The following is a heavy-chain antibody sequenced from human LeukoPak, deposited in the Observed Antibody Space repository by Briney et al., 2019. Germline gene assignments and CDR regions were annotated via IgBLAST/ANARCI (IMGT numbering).Heavy chain of an antibody. CDR1: GGSISSSNW. J-gene: IGHJ6*02. D-gene: IGHD2-2*01. V-gene: IGHV4-4*02. CDR3: ARVGGYCTSTSCSNSYYYYGMDV. Sequence: SETLSLTCAVSGGSISSSNWWSWVRQPPGKGPEWIGEIYHSGSTNYNPSLKSRLNISVDKSKNQFSLKVTSVTAADTAVYYCARVGGYCTSTSCSNSYYYYGMDVWGQGTTVTVSS. CDR2: IYHSGST.